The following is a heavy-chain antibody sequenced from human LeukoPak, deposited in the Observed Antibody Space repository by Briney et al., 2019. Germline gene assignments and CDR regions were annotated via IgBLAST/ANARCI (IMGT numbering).Heavy chain of an antibody. CDR2: INPNSGGT. CDR3: ARFTVIAVAGTRNYYFDY. V-gene: IGHV1-2*02. Sequence: ASVKVTCKASGYTFTGYYMHWVRQAPGQGLEWMGWINPNSGGTNYAQKFQGRVTMTRDTSISTAYMELSRLRSDDTAVYYCARFTVIAVAGTRNYYFDYRGQGTLVTVSS. D-gene: IGHD6-19*01. J-gene: IGHJ4*02. CDR1: GYTFTGYY.